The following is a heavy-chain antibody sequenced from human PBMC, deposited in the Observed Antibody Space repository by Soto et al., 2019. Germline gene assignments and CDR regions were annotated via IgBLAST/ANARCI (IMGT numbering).Heavy chain of an antibody. CDR1: GGSVSSGSYY. CDR2: IYYSGST. CDR3: ARDNRGQPDFDY. D-gene: IGHD6-13*01. Sequence: QVQLQESGPGLVKPSETLSLTCTVSGGSVSSGSYYWSWIRQPPGKGLEWIGYIYYSGSTNYNPSLKSRVTMAVDTSKSQFALKLSSMTAADTAVYYCARDNRGQPDFDYWGQGTLVTVSS. V-gene: IGHV4-61*01. J-gene: IGHJ4*02.